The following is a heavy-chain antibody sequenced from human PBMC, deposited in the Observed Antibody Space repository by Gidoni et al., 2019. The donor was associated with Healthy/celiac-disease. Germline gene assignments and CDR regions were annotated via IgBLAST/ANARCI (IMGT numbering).Heavy chain of an antibody. Sequence: EVQLVQSGAEVKKPGESLTISCKGSGYIFTTYWISWVRQMPGKGLEWMGRIDPSDSYTNYSPSSQGHVTISADKSISTAYLQWSSLEASDTAMFYCARQDSSNWYFDLWGRGTLVTVSS. V-gene: IGHV5-10-1*03. D-gene: IGHD6-13*01. CDR3: ARQDSSNWYFDL. J-gene: IGHJ2*01. CDR1: GYIFTTYW. CDR2: IDPSDSYT.